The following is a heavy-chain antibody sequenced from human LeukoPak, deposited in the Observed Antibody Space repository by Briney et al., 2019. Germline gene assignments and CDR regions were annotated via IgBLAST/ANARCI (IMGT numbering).Heavy chain of an antibody. D-gene: IGHD3-22*01. CDR1: GYTFTGYY. CDR2: INPNSGGT. J-gene: IGHJ4*02. CDR3: ARVTYYYDSSGYYYGFIPFDY. Sequence: ASAKVSCKASGYTFTGYYMHWVRQAPGQGLEWMGWINPNSGGTNYAQKSQGRVTMTRDTSISTAYMELSRLRSDDTAVYYCARVTYYYDSSGYYYGFIPFDYWGQGTLVTVSS. V-gene: IGHV1-2*02.